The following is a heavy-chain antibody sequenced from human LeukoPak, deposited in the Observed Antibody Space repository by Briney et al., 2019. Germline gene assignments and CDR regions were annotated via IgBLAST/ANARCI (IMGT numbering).Heavy chain of an antibody. CDR1: GFTFRNFW. D-gene: IGHD1-26*01. J-gene: IGHJ6*02. CDR3: GGPNPLLEPPSAMDV. V-gene: IGHV3-7*03. CDR2: IKQDGSEK. Sequence: GGSLRLSCAASGFTFRNFWMTWVRQAPGKGLEWVANIKQDGSEKHYVDSVKGRFTISRDNAKNSLYLQMNSLRAEDTAVYYCGGPNPLLEPPSAMDVWGQGTTVNVSS.